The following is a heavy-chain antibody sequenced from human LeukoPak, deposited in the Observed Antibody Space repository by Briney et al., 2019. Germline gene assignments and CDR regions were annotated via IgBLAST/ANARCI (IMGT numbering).Heavy chain of an antibody. J-gene: IGHJ2*01. CDR1: GFTFSTYT. D-gene: IGHD2-8*02. Sequence: PGGSLRLSCGASGFTFSTYTINWVRQAPGKGLEWVSSVSSSGHYIYSADSLKGRFTISRDNAKNLVFLQMTDLRAEDTAVYYCARDGVLVSNSPSHWLFDFWSRGTLVTVSS. V-gene: IGHV3-21*01. CDR2: VSSSGHYI. CDR3: ARDGVLVSNSPSHWLFDF.